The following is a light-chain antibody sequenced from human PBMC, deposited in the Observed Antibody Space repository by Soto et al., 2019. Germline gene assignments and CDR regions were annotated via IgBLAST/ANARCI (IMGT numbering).Light chain of an antibody. CDR3: LSYSSSTSPYV. J-gene: IGLJ1*01. CDR1: SSDVGGYNF. CDR2: DVT. Sequence: QSALTQPASVSGSPGQSITISCTGTSSDVGGYNFVSWYQQHPGKAPKLMIYDVTNRPSGVSNRFSGSKSGNTASLTISGLQAEDEADSYCLSYSSSTSPYVLGTATKLTVL. V-gene: IGLV2-14*01.